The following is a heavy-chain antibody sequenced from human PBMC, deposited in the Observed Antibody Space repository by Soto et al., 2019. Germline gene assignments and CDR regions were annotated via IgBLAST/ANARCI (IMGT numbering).Heavy chain of an antibody. CDR2: IYYSGST. J-gene: IGHJ3*02. Sequence: SETLSLTCTVSGGSISSYYWSWIRQPPGKGLEWIGYIYYSGSTNYNPSPKSRVTISVDTSKNQFSLKLSSVTAADTAVYYCARAGSGIRGRAFDIWGQGTMLTVSS. CDR1: GGSISSYY. V-gene: IGHV4-59*01. D-gene: IGHD3-10*01. CDR3: ARAGSGIRGRAFDI.